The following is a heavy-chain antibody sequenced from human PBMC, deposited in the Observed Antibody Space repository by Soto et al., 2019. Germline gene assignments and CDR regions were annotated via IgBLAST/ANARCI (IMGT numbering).Heavy chain of an antibody. J-gene: IGHJ5*02. CDR2: IYHSGST. V-gene: IGHV4-4*02. CDR1: SGSISSSNW. D-gene: IGHD2-15*01. Sequence: QVQLQESGPGLVKPSGTLSLTCAVSSGSISSSNWWSWVRQPPGKGLEWIGEIYHSGSTNYNPSLKSRVTISVDKSKNQFSLKLSSVTAADTAVYYCASLVVVAATNWFDRWGQGTLVTVSS. CDR3: ASLVVVAATNWFDR.